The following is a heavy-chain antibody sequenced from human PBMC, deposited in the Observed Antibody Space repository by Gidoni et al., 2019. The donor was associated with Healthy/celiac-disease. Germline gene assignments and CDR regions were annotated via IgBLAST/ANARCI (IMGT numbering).Heavy chain of an antibody. CDR1: GFTVSSNY. Sequence: EVPLVESGGGLVQPGGSLRPSCAASGFTVSSNYMSWVRQAPGKGLEWVSVIYSGGSTYYADSVKGRFTISRDNSKNTLYLQMNSLRAEDTAVYYCAGNYDSSGWFDYWGQGTLVTVSS. J-gene: IGHJ4*02. V-gene: IGHV3-66*01. D-gene: IGHD3-22*01. CDR2: IYSGGST. CDR3: AGNYDSSGWFDY.